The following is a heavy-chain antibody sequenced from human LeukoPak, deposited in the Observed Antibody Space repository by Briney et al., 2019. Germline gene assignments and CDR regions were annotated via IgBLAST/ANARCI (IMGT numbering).Heavy chain of an antibody. CDR3: ARHKGPLAWGYFDY. CDR1: GGSISSGGYS. CDR2: IYHSGST. D-gene: IGHD3-16*01. V-gene: IGHV4-30-2*01. Sequence: SETLSLTCAVSGGSISSGGYSWSWIRQPPGKGLEWIGYIYHSGSTYYNPSLKSRVTISVDRSKNQFSLKLSSVTAADTAVYYCARHKGPLAWGYFDYWGQGTLVTVSS. J-gene: IGHJ4*02.